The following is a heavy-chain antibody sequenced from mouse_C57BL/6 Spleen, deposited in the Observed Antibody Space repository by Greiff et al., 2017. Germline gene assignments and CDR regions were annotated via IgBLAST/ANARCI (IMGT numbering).Heavy chain of an antibody. V-gene: IGHV1-26*01. D-gene: IGHD2-3*01. CDR2: INPNNGGT. J-gene: IGHJ4*01. CDR3: ARWLLRTDYAMDY. Sequence: EVKVVESGPELVKPGASVKISCKASGYTFTDYYMNWVKQSHGKSLEWIGDINPNNGGTSYNQKFKGKATLTVDKSSSTAYMELRSLTSEDSAVYYCARWLLRTDYAMDYWGQGTSVTVSS. CDR1: GYTFTDYY.